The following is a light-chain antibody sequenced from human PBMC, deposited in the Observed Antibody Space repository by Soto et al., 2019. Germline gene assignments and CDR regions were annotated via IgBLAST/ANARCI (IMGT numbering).Light chain of an antibody. CDR3: QSYDSSLALARV. J-gene: IGLJ1*01. CDR1: SSNIGAGYE. CDR2: RNN. V-gene: IGLV1-40*01. Sequence: QSVLTQPPSVSGAPGQWVTIFCTGSSSNIGAGYEVHWYQQLPGTAPKLLISRNNNRPSGVPDRFSGSKSGTSASLAITGLQAEDEADYYCQSYDSSLALARVFGTGTKLTVL.